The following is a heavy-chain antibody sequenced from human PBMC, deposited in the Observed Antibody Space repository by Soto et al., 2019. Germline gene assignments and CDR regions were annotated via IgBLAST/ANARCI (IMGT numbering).Heavy chain of an antibody. J-gene: IGHJ4*02. CDR3: AKDQGVVVPAAMDY. D-gene: IGHD2-2*01. V-gene: IGHV3-23*01. Sequence: GGSLRLSCAAPGFTFSSYAMSWVRQAPGKGLEWVLAISGSGGSTYYADSVKGRFTISRDNSKNTLYLQMNSLRAEDTAVYYCAKDQGVVVPAAMDYWGQGTLVTVSS. CDR2: ISGSGGST. CDR1: GFTFSSYA.